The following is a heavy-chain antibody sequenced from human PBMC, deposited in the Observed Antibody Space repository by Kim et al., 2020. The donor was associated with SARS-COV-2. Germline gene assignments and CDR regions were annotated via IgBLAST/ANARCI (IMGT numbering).Heavy chain of an antibody. CDR2: IDTAGDT. D-gene: IGHD6-13*01. J-gene: IGHJ6*02. CDR3: ARRIDIPAPLYV. Sequence: GGSLRLSCAASGFTFSSYDMHWVRQATGKGLEWVSAIDTAGDTYYPGSVKGRFTISRENAKNSLHLQMNSLRAGDTAVYYCARRIDIPAPLYVWGQGTT. V-gene: IGHV3-13*01. CDR1: GFTFSSYD.